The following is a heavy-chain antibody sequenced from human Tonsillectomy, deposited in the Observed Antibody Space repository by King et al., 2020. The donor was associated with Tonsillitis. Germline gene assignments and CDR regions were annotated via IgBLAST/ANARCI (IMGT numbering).Heavy chain of an antibody. J-gene: IGHJ4*02. D-gene: IGHD6-19*01. CDR1: GGSISNYY. CDR3: ASVFSSGCFDY. Sequence: QLQESGPGLVKPSETLSLTCTVSGGSISNYYWSWIRQPAGKGLEWIGRIYTSGSTNYNPSLKSRVTLSVDTSKNRFSLRLSSVTAADTAIYYCASVFSSGCFDYWGQGTLVTVSS. V-gene: IGHV4-4*07. CDR2: IYTSGST.